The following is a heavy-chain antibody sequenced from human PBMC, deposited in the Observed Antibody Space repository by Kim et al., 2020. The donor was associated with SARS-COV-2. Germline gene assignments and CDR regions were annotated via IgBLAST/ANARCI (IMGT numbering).Heavy chain of an antibody. Sequence: SETLSLTCTASGGSISSSSYYWGWIRQPPGKGLEWIGSIYYSGSTYYNPSLKSRVTISVDTSKNQFSLKLSSVTAADTAVYYCARELEIQPDWFDPWGQGTLVTVSS. CDR3: ARELEIQPDWFDP. CDR2: IYYSGST. J-gene: IGHJ5*02. V-gene: IGHV4-39*07. CDR1: GGSISSSSYY. D-gene: IGHD5-18*01.